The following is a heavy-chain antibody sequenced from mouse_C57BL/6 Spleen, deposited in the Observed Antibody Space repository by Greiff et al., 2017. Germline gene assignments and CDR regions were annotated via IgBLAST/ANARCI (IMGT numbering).Heavy chain of an antibody. V-gene: IGHV1-74*01. CDR3: AINHYYGSSLYFDY. D-gene: IGHD1-1*01. Sequence: VQLQQPGAELVKPGASVKVSCTASGYTFTSYWMHWVKQRPGQGLEWIGRIHPSDSDTNYNQKFKGKATLTVDKSSSTAYMQLSSLTSEDSAVYDWAINHYYGSSLYFDYWGQGTTLTVSS. CDR2: IHPSDSDT. CDR1: GYTFTSYW. J-gene: IGHJ2*01.